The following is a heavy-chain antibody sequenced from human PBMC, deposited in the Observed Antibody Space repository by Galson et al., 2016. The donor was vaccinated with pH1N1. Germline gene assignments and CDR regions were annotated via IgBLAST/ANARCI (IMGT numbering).Heavy chain of an antibody. CDR3: ARLTGGA. CDR1: GFTFSRYW. V-gene: IGHV3-7*01. J-gene: IGHJ4*02. Sequence: SLRLSCAASGFTFSRYWMHWVRQAPGKGLEWVAYIKEDGSAIYYVDSVKGRFTISRDNARDSLYLQMYNLRAEDTAVYYCARLTGGAWGQGTLVTVSS. D-gene: IGHD2-8*02. CDR2: IKEDGSAI.